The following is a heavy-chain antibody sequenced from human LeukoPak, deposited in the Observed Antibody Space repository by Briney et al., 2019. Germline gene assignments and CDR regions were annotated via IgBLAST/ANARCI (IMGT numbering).Heavy chain of an antibody. Sequence: GGSLRLSCAASGFTFSSYSMNWVRQAPGKGLEWVSSISSSSSYIYYADSVKGRFTISRDNAKNSLYLQMNSLRAEDTAVYYCARTKVVVAATHRFDPWGQGTLVTVSS. J-gene: IGHJ5*02. D-gene: IGHD2-15*01. V-gene: IGHV3-21*01. CDR3: ARTKVVVAATHRFDP. CDR1: GFTFSSYS. CDR2: ISSSSSYI.